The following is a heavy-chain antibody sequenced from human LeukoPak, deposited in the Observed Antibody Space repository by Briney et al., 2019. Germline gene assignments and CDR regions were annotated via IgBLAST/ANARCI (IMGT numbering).Heavy chain of an antibody. CDR2: IIPIFGTA. D-gene: IGHD3-22*01. CDR1: GGTFSSYA. V-gene: IGHV1-69*13. Sequence: SVKVSCKASGGTFSSYAISWVRQAPGQGLEWMGGIIPIFGTANYAQKFQGRVTITADESTSTAYMELSSLRSEDTAVYYCARGPMIGYRFDYWGQGTLVTVSS. CDR3: ARGPMIGYRFDY. J-gene: IGHJ4*02.